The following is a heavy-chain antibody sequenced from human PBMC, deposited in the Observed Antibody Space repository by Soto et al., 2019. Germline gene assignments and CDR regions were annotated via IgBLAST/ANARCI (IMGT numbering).Heavy chain of an antibody. V-gene: IGHV3-30*04. Sequence: GGSLRLSCAASGFTFSSYAMHWVRQAPGKGLEWVAVISYDGSNKYYADSVKGRFTISRDNSKNTLYLQMNSLRAEDTAVYYCAGVPSSGWYDFDYWGQGTLVTVSS. CDR2: ISYDGSNK. CDR3: AGVPSSGWYDFDY. J-gene: IGHJ4*02. D-gene: IGHD6-19*01. CDR1: GFTFSSYA.